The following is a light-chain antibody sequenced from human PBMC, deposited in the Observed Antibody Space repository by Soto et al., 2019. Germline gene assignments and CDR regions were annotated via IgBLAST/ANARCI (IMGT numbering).Light chain of an antibody. CDR1: QRFTNMY. CDR2: AS. Sequence: EIVLTQSQATLSLSPGKRPTLSCRASQRFTNMYLAGYQQKPGQAPRLLIYASNRATGIPDRFSGSGSGTDFTLTISRLEPEDFAVYYCQHYGTSALFGPGTKVEIK. V-gene: IGKV3-20*01. J-gene: IGKJ3*01. CDR3: QHYGTSAL.